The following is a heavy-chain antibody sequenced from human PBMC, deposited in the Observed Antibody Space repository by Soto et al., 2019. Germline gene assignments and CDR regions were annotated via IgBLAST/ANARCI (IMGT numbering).Heavy chain of an antibody. CDR3: XRDRDSYAYLPLWPADY. V-gene: IGHV3-30-3*01. Sequence: GGSLRLSCEASGFTFSIHAMHWVRQAPGKGLEWVAVISYDGSDTYYADSVKGRFTISRDNSKNALDLQMNSLRAEDTAVYYCXRDRDSYAYLPLWPADYWGQGTLVTVSS. D-gene: IGHD3-16*01. J-gene: IGHJ4*02. CDR1: GFTFSIHA. CDR2: ISYDGSDT.